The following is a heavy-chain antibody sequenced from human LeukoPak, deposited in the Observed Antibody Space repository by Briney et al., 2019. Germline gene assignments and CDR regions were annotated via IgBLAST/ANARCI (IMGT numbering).Heavy chain of an antibody. CDR2: IYTSGST. Sequence: PSQTLSLTCTVSGGSITSGSNFWSWIRQPAGKGLEWIGRIYTSGSTNYNPSLKSRLTMPVDTSKNQFSLKLNSVTAADTAVYYCARVEALTYFDYWGQGTLVTVSS. CDR3: ARVEALTYFDY. J-gene: IGHJ4*02. D-gene: IGHD1-1*01. V-gene: IGHV4-61*02. CDR1: GGSITSGSNF.